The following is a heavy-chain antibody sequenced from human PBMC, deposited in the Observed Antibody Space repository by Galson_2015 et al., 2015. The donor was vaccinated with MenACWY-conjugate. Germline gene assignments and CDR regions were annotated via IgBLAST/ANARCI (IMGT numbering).Heavy chain of an antibody. D-gene: IGHD6-13*01. CDR2: INPSDGST. CDR1: GYTFTSYY. J-gene: IGHJ4*02. Sequence: SVKVSCKASGYTFTSYYMHWVRQAPGQGLEWMGIINPSDGSTTYAQKFQGRFTMTRDKSTSKVYMELSSLRSEDTAVYYCAPSIRHAAAGYFDNWGQGILVAVSS. CDR3: APSIRHAAAGYFDN. V-gene: IGHV1-46*01.